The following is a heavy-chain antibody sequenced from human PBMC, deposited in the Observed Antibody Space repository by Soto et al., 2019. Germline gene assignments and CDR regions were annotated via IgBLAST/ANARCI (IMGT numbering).Heavy chain of an antibody. V-gene: IGHV2-5*02. J-gene: IGHJ1*01. CDR2: IYWDDDK. CDR3: AHSLSGDIDEN. CDR1: GISLRTGGVG. Sequence: QITLKESGPTLVKPTQTLTLTCTSSGISLRTGGVGVGWIRQPPGKALEWLALIYWDDDKRYSPSLKNRLSITKDPSKNQVVHTMTNMDPVYKAKYYCAHSLSGDIDENWGQCVLVTVSS.